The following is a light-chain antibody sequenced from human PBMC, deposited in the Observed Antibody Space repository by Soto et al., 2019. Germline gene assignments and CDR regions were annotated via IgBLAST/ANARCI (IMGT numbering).Light chain of an antibody. V-gene: IGLV2-11*01. Sequence: QSALTQPRSVSGSPGQSVTISCTGTSSDVGGYNYVSWYQQHPGKAPKLIIYDVSKRPSGVPDRFSGSKSDNTASLTISGLQAEDEADYYCCSSAGTYTSVFGGGTKLTVL. CDR2: DVS. CDR3: CSSAGTYTSV. J-gene: IGLJ3*02. CDR1: SSDVGGYNY.